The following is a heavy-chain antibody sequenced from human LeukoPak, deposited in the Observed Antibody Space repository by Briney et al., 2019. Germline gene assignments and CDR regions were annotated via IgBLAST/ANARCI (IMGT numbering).Heavy chain of an antibody. CDR1: GYTFSRYG. CDR2: LSAYNGKT. J-gene: IGHJ4*02. V-gene: IGHV1-18*01. CDR3: ARDRNPYYDGSGYGYC. D-gene: IGHD3-22*01. Sequence: ASVKVSCKASGYTFSRYGISGVRQAPGQGLEWMAWLSAYNGKTNYARKFRGRVTMTTDPSTSTAYMKLRSLRSDDTAIYYCARDRNPYYDGSGYGYCWGQGTLVTVSS.